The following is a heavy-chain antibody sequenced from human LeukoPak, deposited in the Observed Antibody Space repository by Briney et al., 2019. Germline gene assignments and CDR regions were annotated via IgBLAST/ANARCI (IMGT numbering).Heavy chain of an antibody. J-gene: IGHJ6*02. CDR2: IYYSGST. D-gene: IGHD4-23*01. Sequence: SETLSLTCPVSGGSIISYYWSWIRQPPGKGLEWIGYIYYSGSTNYNPSLKSRVTISVGTSKNQFSLKLSSVTAADTAVYYCAYSGNYGMDVWGQGTTVTVSS. CDR3: AYSGNYGMDV. V-gene: IGHV4-59*12. CDR1: GGSIISYY.